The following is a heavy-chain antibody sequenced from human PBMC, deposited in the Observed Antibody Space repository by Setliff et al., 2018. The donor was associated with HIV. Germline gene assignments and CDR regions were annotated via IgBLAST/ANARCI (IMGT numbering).Heavy chain of an antibody. V-gene: IGHV5-51*01. J-gene: IGHJ5*02. Sequence: PGESLKISCQTSGYTFSMYWIGWVRQRPGKGLEWMAILYPGDSDIRYSPSFQGQVTLSADKSIGAAYLQWRSLKAWDTGMYFCARAPNSPSYSNVFFVDHWGQGTLVTVSS. CDR2: LYPGDSDI. CDR3: ARAPNSPSYSNVFFVDH. D-gene: IGHD4-4*01. CDR1: GYTFSMYW.